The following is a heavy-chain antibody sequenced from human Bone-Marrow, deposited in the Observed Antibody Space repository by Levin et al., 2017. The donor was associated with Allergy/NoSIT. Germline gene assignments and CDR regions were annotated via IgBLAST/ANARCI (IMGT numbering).Heavy chain of an antibody. V-gene: IGHV3-21*01. CDR2: ISSSSSYI. CDR1: GFTFSSYS. D-gene: IGHD6-19*01. CDR3: ARTPIAVAGNGY. Sequence: GGSLRLSCAASGFTFSSYSMNWVRQAPGKGLEWVSSISSSSSYIYYADSVKGRFTISRDNAKNSLYLQMNSLRAEDTAVYYCARTPIAVAGNGYWGQGTLVTVSS. J-gene: IGHJ4*02.